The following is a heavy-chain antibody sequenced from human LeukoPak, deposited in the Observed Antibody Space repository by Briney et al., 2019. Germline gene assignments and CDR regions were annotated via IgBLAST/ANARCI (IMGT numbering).Heavy chain of an antibody. Sequence: SETLSLTCTVSGGSISSSSYYWGWIRQPPGKGLEWIGSIYYSGSTYYNPSLKSRVTISVDTSKNQFSLKLSSVTAADTAVYYCARGVWGSYRTFDYWGQGTLVTVSS. V-gene: IGHV4-39*07. CDR2: IYYSGST. J-gene: IGHJ4*02. CDR1: GGSISSSSYY. D-gene: IGHD3-16*02. CDR3: ARGVWGSYRTFDY.